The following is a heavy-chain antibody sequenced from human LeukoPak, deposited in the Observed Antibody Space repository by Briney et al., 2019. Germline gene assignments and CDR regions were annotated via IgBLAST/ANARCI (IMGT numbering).Heavy chain of an antibody. CDR1: GGTFSSYA. V-gene: IGHV1-69*06. CDR2: IIPIFGTA. CDR3: AREPSTYYYGSGSRPGENWFDP. Sequence: SVKVSCKASGGTFSSYAISWVRQAPGQGLEWMGGIIPIFGTANYAQKFQGRVTTTADKSTSTAYMELSSLRSEDTAVYYCAREPSTYYYGSGSRPGENWFDPWGQGTLVTVSS. J-gene: IGHJ5*02. D-gene: IGHD3-10*01.